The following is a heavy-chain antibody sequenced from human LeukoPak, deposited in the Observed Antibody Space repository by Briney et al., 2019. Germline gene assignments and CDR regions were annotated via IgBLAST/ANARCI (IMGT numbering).Heavy chain of an antibody. CDR1: GFTVGSNY. D-gene: IGHD6-6*01. Sequence: GGSLRLSCSASGFTVGSNYMSWVRQAPGKGLEWVSVIYSDDTTYYADSVKGRFTISRGNSKNTLHLQMNSLRAEDMAVYYCALSRYSSSSVWDFWGQGTLVTVSS. J-gene: IGHJ4*02. CDR2: IYSDDTT. CDR3: ALSRYSSSSVWDF. V-gene: IGHV3-66*01.